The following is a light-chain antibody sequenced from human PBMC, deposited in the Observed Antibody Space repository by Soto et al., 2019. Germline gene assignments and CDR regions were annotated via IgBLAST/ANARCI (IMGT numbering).Light chain of an antibody. J-gene: IGLJ1*01. CDR2: DVS. CDR3: CLYAVTFYV. V-gene: IGLV2-11*01. Sequence: QSALTQPASVSGSAGQSITISCSGTMRDVGAYDFVSWYQQHPGKAPRLMIFDVSERPSGVPDRFSGSKSGNTASLTISGLQAEDEADYYCCLYAVTFYVFGTGTKLTVL. CDR1: MRDVGAYDF.